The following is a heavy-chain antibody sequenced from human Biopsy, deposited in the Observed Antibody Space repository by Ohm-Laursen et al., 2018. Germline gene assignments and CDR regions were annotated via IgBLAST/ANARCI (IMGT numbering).Heavy chain of an antibody. CDR3: ARLWGGYHFHGMDV. D-gene: IGHD7-27*01. CDR2: IYYSGST. Sequence: TLSLTCTVSGGSISSYYWSWIRQPPGQGLECIGYIYYSGSTNYSPSLKSRVTMSVDTSKNQFSLKLSPVTAADTAVYYCARLWGGYHFHGMDVWGQGTTVTVSS. J-gene: IGHJ6*02. CDR1: GGSISSYY. V-gene: IGHV4-59*08.